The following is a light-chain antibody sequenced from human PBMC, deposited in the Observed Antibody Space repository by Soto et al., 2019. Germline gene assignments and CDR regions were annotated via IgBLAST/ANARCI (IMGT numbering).Light chain of an antibody. CDR2: DVS. J-gene: IGLJ3*02. V-gene: IGLV2-11*01. Sequence: QSALTQPRSVSGSPGQSVTISCTGTSSDVGRYDYVSWYQSHPDKAPRLVIYDVSKRPSGVPDRFSGSKSANPASLTISGLQAVHEADYYCCSYAGGNTWVFGGGTTLTVL. CDR1: SSDVGRYDY. CDR3: CSYAGGNTWV.